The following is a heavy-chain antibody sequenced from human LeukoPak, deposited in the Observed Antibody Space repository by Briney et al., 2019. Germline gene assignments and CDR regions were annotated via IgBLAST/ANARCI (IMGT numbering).Heavy chain of an antibody. J-gene: IGHJ6*02. CDR3: ARDEFNWNYDYYYGMDV. V-gene: IGHV1-2*02. Sequence: ASVKVSCKASGYTFTGYYMHWVRQAPRQGLEWMGWINPNSGGTNYAQKFQGRVTMTRDTSISTAYMELSRLRSDDTAVYYCARDEFNWNYDYYYGMDVWGQGTTVTVSS. D-gene: IGHD1-20*01. CDR2: INPNSGGT. CDR1: GYTFTGYY.